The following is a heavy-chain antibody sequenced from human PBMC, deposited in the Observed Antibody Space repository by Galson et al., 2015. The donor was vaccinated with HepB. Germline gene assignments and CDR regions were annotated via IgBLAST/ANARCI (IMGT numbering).Heavy chain of an antibody. D-gene: IGHD6-19*01. V-gene: IGHV1-69*02. CDR3: ARAGGIAVAGGDY. Sequence: SVKVSCKASGGTFSSYTISWVRQAPGQGLEWMGRIIPILGIANYAQKFQGGVTITADKSTSTAYMELSSLRSEDTAVYYCARAGGIAVAGGDYWGQGTLVTVSS. CDR2: IIPILGIA. CDR1: GGTFSSYT. J-gene: IGHJ4*02.